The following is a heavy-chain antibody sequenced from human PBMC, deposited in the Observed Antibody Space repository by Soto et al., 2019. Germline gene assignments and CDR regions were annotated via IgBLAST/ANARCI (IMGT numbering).Heavy chain of an antibody. CDR3: ARDGVVDYYMDV. Sequence: EVQLVESGGGLVKPGGSLRLSCAASGFTFSSYSMNWVRQAPGKGLEWVSSISSSSSYIYYADSVKGRFTISRDNAKNSLYLQMNSLRAEDKAVYYCARDGVVDYYMDVWGKGTTVTVSS. CDR1: GFTFSSYS. J-gene: IGHJ6*03. D-gene: IGHD2-2*01. V-gene: IGHV3-21*01. CDR2: ISSSSSYI.